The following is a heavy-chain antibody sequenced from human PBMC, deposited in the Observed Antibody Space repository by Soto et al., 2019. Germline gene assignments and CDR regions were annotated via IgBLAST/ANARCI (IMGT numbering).Heavy chain of an antibody. CDR1: GASISSGGYY. CDR3: ASSGSHLADGLDV. Sequence: QVQLQESGQGLVKPSQTLSLTCTVSGASISSGGYYWSWIRQLPGTGLEWMGYISYTGSTDYNPSLKSRVSISSATSKNQFSLRLSSVTAADTAVYYCASSGSHLADGLDVWGQGTTVIVSS. V-gene: IGHV4-31*03. CDR2: ISYTGST. D-gene: IGHD3-10*01. J-gene: IGHJ6*02.